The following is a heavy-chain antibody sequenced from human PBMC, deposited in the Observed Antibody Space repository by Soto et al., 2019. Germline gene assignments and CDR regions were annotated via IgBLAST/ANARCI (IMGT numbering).Heavy chain of an antibody. Sequence: PGGSLRLSCAAFGLTFSSYAMHWVRQAPGKGLEWVAVISYDGSNKYYADSVKARFTISRDNSKNTLYLQMNSLRAEDTAVYYCARGVINYYYYGMDVWGQGTTVTVSS. D-gene: IGHD3-10*01. CDR1: GLTFSSYA. CDR2: ISYDGSNK. CDR3: ARGVINYYYYGMDV. J-gene: IGHJ6*02. V-gene: IGHV3-30-3*01.